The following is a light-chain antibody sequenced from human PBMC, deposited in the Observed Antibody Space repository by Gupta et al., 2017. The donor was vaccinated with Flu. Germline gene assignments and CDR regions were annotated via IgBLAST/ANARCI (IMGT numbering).Light chain of an antibody. V-gene: IGLV2-11*01. J-gene: IGLJ1*01. CDR2: DVS. CDR3: CSYAGSYSNYV. CDR1: SSDVGGYNY. Sequence: QSALTQPRSVSGSPGQSVTISCTGTSSDVGGYNYVSWYQQHPGKAPKLMIYDVSKRPSVVPDRFSGSKSGNTASLTISGLQAEDEADYYCCSYAGSYSNYVFGTGTKVTVL.